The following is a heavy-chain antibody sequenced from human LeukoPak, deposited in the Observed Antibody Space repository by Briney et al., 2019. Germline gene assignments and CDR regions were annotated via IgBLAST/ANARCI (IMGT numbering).Heavy chain of an antibody. D-gene: IGHD6-19*01. V-gene: IGHV1-69*05. CDR1: GGTFSSYA. J-gene: IGHJ4*02. CDR3: ARDGGEGSGWYSDFGY. CDR2: IIPIFGTA. Sequence: SVKVSCKASGGTFSSYAISWVRQAPGQGLEWMGRIIPIFGTANYAQKFQGRVTITTDESTSTAYMELSSLRSEDTAMYYCARDGGEGSGWYSDFGYWGQGTLVTVSS.